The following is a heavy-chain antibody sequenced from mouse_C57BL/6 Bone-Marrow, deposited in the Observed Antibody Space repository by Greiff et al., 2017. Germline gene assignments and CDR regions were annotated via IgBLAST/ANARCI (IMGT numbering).Heavy chain of an antibody. D-gene: IGHD1-1*01. J-gene: IGHJ1*03. CDR1: GYTFTSYW. V-gene: IGHV1-61*01. CDR2: IYPSDSET. CDR3: ARYHSYVSSYDRYFDV. Sequence: QVQLQQPGAELVRPGSSVKLSCKASGYTFTSYWMDWVKQRPGQGLEWIGNIYPSDSETHNNQKFKDKATLTVDKSSSTADMPLSSLASEDSAVWYCARYHSYVSSYDRYFDVWGTGTTVTVSS.